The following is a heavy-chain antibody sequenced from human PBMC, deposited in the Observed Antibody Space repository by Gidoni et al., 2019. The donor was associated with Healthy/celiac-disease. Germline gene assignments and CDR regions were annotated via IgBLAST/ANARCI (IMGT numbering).Heavy chain of an antibody. CDR2: ISYDGSNN. V-gene: IGHV3-30*18. CDR1: GCTFSSYG. Sequence: QVQLVESGGGGVQPGRSLRSYCAACGCTFSSYGMHWVRQAPGKGLDWVAVISYDGSNNYSADSVKGRFTISRDNSKNTLYLQMNSLRAEDTAVYYCAKDRPKLWFGELDYWGQGTLVTVSS. D-gene: IGHD3-10*01. CDR3: AKDRPKLWFGELDY. J-gene: IGHJ4*02.